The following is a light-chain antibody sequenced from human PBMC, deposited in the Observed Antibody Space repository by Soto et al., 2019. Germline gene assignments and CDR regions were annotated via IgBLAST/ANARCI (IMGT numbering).Light chain of an antibody. CDR3: QQRSNWPIT. Sequence: EIVLTQSPATLSLSPGGRATLSCRASQNINRYLAWYHQKPGQPPRLLIYDASTRATGIPARFSGSGSGTDFTLTISSLEPEDFAVYYCQQRSNWPITFGQGTR. V-gene: IGKV3-11*01. CDR2: DAS. CDR1: QNINRY. J-gene: IGKJ5*01.